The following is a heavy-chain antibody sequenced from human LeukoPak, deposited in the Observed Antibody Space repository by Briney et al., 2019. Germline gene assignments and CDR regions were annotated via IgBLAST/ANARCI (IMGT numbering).Heavy chain of an antibody. CDR2: IYPGDSDI. D-gene: IGHD2-15*01. V-gene: IGHV5-51*01. Sequence: GESLKISCKGSGYSFTSHWIAWVRQMPGKGLEYIGIIYPGDSDIRYSPSFQGLVTISADKSISTAYLQWSSLKASDTAMYYCARQEYCSGGSCYTWFDPWGQGTLVTVSS. CDR1: GYSFTSHW. J-gene: IGHJ5*02. CDR3: ARQEYCSGGSCYTWFDP.